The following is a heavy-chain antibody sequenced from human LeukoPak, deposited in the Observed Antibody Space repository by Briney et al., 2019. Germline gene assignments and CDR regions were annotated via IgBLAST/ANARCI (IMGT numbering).Heavy chain of an antibody. Sequence: GGSLRLSCAASGFTFTNYWMSWVRQAPGKGLEWVSAISGSGGSTYYADSVKGRFTISRDNFKNTLYLQMNSLRAEDTAVYYCAKDFLGYCSGGSCYYFDYWGQGTLVTVSS. CDR1: GFTFTNYW. J-gene: IGHJ4*02. CDR3: AKDFLGYCSGGSCYYFDY. V-gene: IGHV3-23*01. D-gene: IGHD2-15*01. CDR2: ISGSGGST.